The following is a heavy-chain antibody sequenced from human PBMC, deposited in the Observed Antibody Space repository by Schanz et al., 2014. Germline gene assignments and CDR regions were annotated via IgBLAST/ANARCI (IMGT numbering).Heavy chain of an antibody. Sequence: QVQLVQSGAEVKKPGSPVKVSCKSSGGTFSSYAINWVRQAPGQGLEWMGWISAYNGNTNYAQKLQGRVTMTADTSTSTAYMDLRSLRFDDTAVYYCARDFSAYVGNYFDYWGQGTLXTVSS. CDR2: ISAYNGNT. V-gene: IGHV1-18*01. CDR1: GGTFSSYA. J-gene: IGHJ4*02. D-gene: IGHD5-12*01. CDR3: ARDFSAYVGNYFDY.